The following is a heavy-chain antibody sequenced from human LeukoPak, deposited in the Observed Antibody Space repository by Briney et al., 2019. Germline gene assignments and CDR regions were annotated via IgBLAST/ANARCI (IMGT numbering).Heavy chain of an antibody. CDR1: GGSISSRNHY. Sequence: SETLSLTCTVSGGSISSRNHYWGWIRQPPGKGLEWIGSIYYTGDTYYRPSLKSRVTISVDTSKNQFSLKVTSVTATDTAIYYCVRRTTVQLAAWGQGTLVTISS. CDR3: VRRTTVQLAA. V-gene: IGHV4-39*01. J-gene: IGHJ5*02. D-gene: IGHD4-17*01. CDR2: IYYTGDT.